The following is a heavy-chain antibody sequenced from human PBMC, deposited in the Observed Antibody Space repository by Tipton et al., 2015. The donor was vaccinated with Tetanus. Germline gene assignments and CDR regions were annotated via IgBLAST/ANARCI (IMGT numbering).Heavy chain of an antibody. CDR1: GFTFSSYT. CDR2: ISSSSKYI. V-gene: IGHV3-21*01. J-gene: IGHJ4*02. Sequence: VQLVQSGGGLVKPGGSLRLSCEASGFTFSSYTMIWVRQAPGKGLEWVSSISSSSKYIYYADSVKGRFTISRDNAKSSLYLQMNSLRAEDTAVYSCARGMAEASNCGGDCYSDYWGQGTLVTVSS. CDR3: ARGMAEASNCGGDCYSDY. D-gene: IGHD2-21*02.